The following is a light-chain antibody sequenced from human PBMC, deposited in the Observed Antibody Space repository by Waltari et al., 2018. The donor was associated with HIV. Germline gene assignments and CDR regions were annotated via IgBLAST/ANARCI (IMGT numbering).Light chain of an antibody. J-gene: IGLJ2*01. CDR3: ATWDDSLNGLVV. V-gene: IGLV1-44*01. Sequence: QSVLTQPPSASETPGQRVTISCSGSSSNIGSNSVNWYQQLPGTAPKLLVYYNNQRPSGVPDRFSGSKSGTSASLAISGLRSEDEADYYCATWDDSLNGLVVFGGGTRLTVL. CDR1: SSNIGSNS. CDR2: YNN.